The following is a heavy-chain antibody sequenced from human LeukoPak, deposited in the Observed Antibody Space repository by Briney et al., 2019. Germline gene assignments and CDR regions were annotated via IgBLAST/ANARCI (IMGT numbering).Heavy chain of an antibody. Sequence: PGGSLRRSCAASGFTFSSYGMHWVRQAPGKGLEWVAFIRYDGSNKYYADSVKGRFTISRDNSKNTLYLQMNSLRAEDTAVYYCAKDLGNWNSEYYFDYWGQGTLVTVSS. V-gene: IGHV3-30*02. CDR1: GFTFSSYG. D-gene: IGHD1-7*01. CDR2: IRYDGSNK. CDR3: AKDLGNWNSEYYFDY. J-gene: IGHJ4*02.